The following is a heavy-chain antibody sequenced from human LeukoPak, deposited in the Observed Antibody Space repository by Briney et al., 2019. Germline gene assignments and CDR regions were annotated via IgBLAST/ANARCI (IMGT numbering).Heavy chain of an antibody. V-gene: IGHV4-31*03. CDR3: ARGKYDILTGPYYFDY. CDR1: GGSISSGDYY. Sequence: SETLSPTCTVSGGSISSGDYYWSWIRQHPGKGLQWIGYIYYSGSTYYNPSLESRVTISVDTSKNQFSLKLSSVTAADTAVYYCARGKYDILTGPYYFDYWGQGTLVTVSS. D-gene: IGHD3-9*01. CDR2: IYYSGST. J-gene: IGHJ4*02.